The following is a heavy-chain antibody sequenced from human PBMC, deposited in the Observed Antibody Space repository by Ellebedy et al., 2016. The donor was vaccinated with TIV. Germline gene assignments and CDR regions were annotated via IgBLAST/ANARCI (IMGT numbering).Heavy chain of an antibody. CDR3: ARTRGYNYGYSDY. CDR1: GGSFSGYY. V-gene: IGHV4-34*01. CDR2: INHSGST. J-gene: IGHJ4*02. D-gene: IGHD5-18*01. Sequence: MPSETLSLTCTVYGGSFSGYYWSWIRQPPGKGLEWIGEINHSGSTNYNPSLQSRVTISVDTSKNQFSLKLSSVTAADTAVYYCARTRGYNYGYSDYWGQGTLVTVSS.